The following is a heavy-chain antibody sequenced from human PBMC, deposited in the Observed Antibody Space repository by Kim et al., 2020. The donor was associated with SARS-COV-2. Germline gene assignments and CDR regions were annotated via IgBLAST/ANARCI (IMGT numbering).Heavy chain of an antibody. CDR3: ARGHYGNYLDY. V-gene: IGHV3-30*01. D-gene: IGHD4-17*01. J-gene: IGHJ4*02. CDR2: K. Sequence: KYYADSVTGRFTISRDNSKNTLYLQMNSLRAEDTAVYYCARGHYGNYLDYWGQGTLVTVSS.